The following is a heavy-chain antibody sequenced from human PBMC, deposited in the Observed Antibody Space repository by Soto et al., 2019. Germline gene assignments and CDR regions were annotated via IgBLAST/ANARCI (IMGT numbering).Heavy chain of an antibody. CDR3: ARLRYCSGGSCYYYYGMDV. J-gene: IGHJ6*02. CDR2: IYPGDSDT. CDR1: GYRFTSYW. D-gene: IGHD2-15*01. V-gene: IGHV5-51*01. Sequence: GESLKISCKGSGYRFTSYWIGWVRQMPGKGLEWMGIIYPGDSDTRYSPSFQGQVTISADKSISTAYLQWSSLKASDTAMYYCARLRYCSGGSCYYYYGMDVWGQGTTVTVSS.